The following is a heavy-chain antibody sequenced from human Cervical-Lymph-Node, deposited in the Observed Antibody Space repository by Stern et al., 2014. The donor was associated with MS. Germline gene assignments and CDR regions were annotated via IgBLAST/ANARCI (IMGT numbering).Heavy chain of an antibody. J-gene: IGHJ5*01. CDR3: ARDVGMDS. D-gene: IGHD6-13*01. V-gene: IGHV4-59*01. Sequence: QLQLQESGPGLVKPSATLSLTCTVSGVSISTYYWSWIRQPPGKGLEWIGYIYYSGSTTYNPSLKSRVNMSVDTSKSQFSLKLSSVTAADTAVYYCARDVGMDSWGQGTLVTVSS. CDR2: IYYSGST. CDR1: GVSISTYY.